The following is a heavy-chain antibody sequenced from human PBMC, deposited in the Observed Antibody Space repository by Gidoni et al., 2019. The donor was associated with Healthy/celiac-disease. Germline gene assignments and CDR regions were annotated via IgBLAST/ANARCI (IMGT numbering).Heavy chain of an antibody. CDR3: ARSLHYDFWSGYFVY. CDR2: ISYDGSNK. Sequence: SYAMHWVRQAPGKGLEWVAVISYDGSNKYYADSVKGRFTISRDNSKNTLYLQMNSRRGEDTAVYYCARSLHYDFWSGYFVYWGQGTLVTVCS. D-gene: IGHD3-3*01. J-gene: IGHJ4*02. CDR1: SYA. V-gene: IGHV3-30-3*01.